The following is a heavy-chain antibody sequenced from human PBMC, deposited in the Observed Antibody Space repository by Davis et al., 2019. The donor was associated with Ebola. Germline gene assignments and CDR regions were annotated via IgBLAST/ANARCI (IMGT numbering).Heavy chain of an antibody. Sequence: PGGSLRLSCAVSGFSVSTKYISWVRQSPGKGLEWVSMIHSRSGIFYADSVKDRFIISRDISTNTVFLQMTSLRAEDTAVYYCMAYGYWGQGTLVTVSS. J-gene: IGHJ4*02. V-gene: IGHV3-53*01. CDR2: IHSRSGI. D-gene: IGHD2-21*01. CDR3: MAYGY. CDR1: GFSVSTKY.